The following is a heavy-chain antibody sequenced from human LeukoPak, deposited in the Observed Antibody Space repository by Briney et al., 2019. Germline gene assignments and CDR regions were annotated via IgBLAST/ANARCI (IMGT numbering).Heavy chain of an antibody. Sequence: GGSLRLSCAASGFTFSNSLMSWVRQAPGKGLEWVGRIKSKTDGGTTDYAAPWKGRFTISRDDSKTTLSLQLNSLKPEHTAVYYCTTDPQWLRVSAEYFQHWGQGTLVTVSS. CDR3: TTDPQWLRVSAEYFQH. D-gene: IGHD6-19*01. V-gene: IGHV3-15*01. J-gene: IGHJ1*01. CDR2: IKSKTDGGTT. CDR1: GFTFSNSL.